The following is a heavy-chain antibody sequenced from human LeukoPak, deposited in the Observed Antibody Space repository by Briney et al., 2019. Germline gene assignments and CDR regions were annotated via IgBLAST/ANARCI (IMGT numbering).Heavy chain of an antibody. J-gene: IGHJ4*02. Sequence: GSLRLSCAASGFTFSSYAMSWVRQAPGKGLEWVSAISGSGGSTYYADSVKGRFTISRDNSKNTLYLQMNSLRAEDTAVYYCAKGAYYDILTGYCSIDYWGQGTLVTVSS. CDR1: GFTFSSYA. CDR3: AKGAYYDILTGYCSIDY. D-gene: IGHD3-9*01. V-gene: IGHV3-23*01. CDR2: ISGSGGST.